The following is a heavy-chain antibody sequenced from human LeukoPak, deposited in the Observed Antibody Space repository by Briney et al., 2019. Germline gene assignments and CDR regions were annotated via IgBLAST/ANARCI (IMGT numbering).Heavy chain of an antibody. J-gene: IGHJ4*02. D-gene: IGHD2-15*01. V-gene: IGHV3-74*01. CDR2: INCDGSST. CDR3: VRGWSWID. Sequence: WGSLILSCAASGCTFSSYWLHWVRQAPGKGLVWVSRINCDGSSTSYAGSVKDRFTIYRDNAKNTLYLQMNSLRAEDTAVLFCVRGWSWIDWGQGTLVTVSS. CDR1: GCTFSSYW.